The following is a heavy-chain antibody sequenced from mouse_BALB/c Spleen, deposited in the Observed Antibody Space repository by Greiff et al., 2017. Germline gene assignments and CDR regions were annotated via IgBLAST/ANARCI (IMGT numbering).Heavy chain of an antibody. D-gene: IGHD2-4*01. CDR3: TRSGYDYFYAMDY. CDR2: IYPGNSDT. J-gene: IGHJ4*01. CDR1: GYTFTSYW. Sequence: EVQLQQSGTVLARPGASVKMSCKASGYTFTSYWMHWVQQRPGQGLEWIGAIYPGNSDTSYNQKFKGKAKLTAVTSTSTAYMELSSLTNEDSAVYYCTRSGYDYFYAMDYWGQGTSVTGSS. V-gene: IGHV1-5*01.